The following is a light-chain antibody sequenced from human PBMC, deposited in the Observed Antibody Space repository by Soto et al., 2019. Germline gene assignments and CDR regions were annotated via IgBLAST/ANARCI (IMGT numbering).Light chain of an antibody. CDR1: QNINRW. CDR3: HSGT. V-gene: IGKV1-5*01. Sequence: DIQMTQSPSTLSASIGDRVTISCRASQNINRWLAWYQHKPGKAPELLIYDASTLASGVPSRFSASGTGTAFTLTTTSLQPDDFATYYCHSGTFGQGTKVEIK. CDR2: DAS. J-gene: IGKJ1*01.